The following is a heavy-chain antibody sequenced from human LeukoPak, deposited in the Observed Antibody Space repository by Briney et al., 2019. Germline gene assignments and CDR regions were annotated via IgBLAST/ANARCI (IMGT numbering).Heavy chain of an antibody. J-gene: IGHJ4*02. D-gene: IGHD2-2*01. V-gene: IGHV3-33*01. CDR3: GRAMEVYQLLPDY. CDR1: GFTFNSYG. Sequence: PGRSLRLSCAASGFTFNSYGMHWVRQAPGKGLEWVAVIWYDGSDKYYADSVKGRFTISRDNSNNTLHLQMNSLRAEDTAVYYCGRAMEVYQLLPDYWGQGTLVTVSS. CDR2: IWYDGSDK.